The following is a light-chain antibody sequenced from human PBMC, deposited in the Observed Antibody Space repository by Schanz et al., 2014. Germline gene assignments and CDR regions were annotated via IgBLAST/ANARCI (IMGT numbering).Light chain of an antibody. Sequence: SSELTQPPSVSVAPGKTARITCGGDNIGSKSVHWYQQKPGQAPVMVVYDDRDRPSGTPERFSGSNSGNTATLTISRVEAGDEADYYCQVWDSGSDHPVFGGGTKLTVL. CDR2: DDR. CDR1: NIGSKS. J-gene: IGLJ3*02. V-gene: IGLV3-21*03. CDR3: QVWDSGSDHPV.